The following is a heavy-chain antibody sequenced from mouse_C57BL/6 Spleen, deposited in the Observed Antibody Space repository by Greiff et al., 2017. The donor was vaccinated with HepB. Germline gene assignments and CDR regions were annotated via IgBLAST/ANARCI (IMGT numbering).Heavy chain of an antibody. D-gene: IGHD2-4*01. J-gene: IGHJ4*01. CDR1: GFTFTDYY. Sequence: EVQLVESGGGLVQPGGSLSLSCAASGFTFTDYYMSWVRQPPGKALEWLGFIRNKANGYTTEYSASVKDRFTINRDNSQSILYLQMNALRAEDSATYYCARYRIYYDSTRAMDYWGQGTSVTVSS. V-gene: IGHV7-3*01. CDR2: IRNKANGYTT. CDR3: ARYRIYYDSTRAMDY.